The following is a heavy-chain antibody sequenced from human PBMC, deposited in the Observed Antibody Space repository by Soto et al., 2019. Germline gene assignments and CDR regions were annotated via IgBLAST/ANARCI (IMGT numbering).Heavy chain of an antibody. CDR1: GGSISSYY. V-gene: IGHV4-59*01. CDR2: IYYSGST. D-gene: IGHD5-12*01. Sequence: SETLSLTCTVSGGSISSYYWSWIRQPPGKGLEWIGYIYYSGSTNYNPSLKSRVTIPVDTSKNQFSLKLSSVTAADTAVYYCARSIRGYDSHYYYYMDVWGKGTTVTVSS. J-gene: IGHJ6*03. CDR3: ARSIRGYDSHYYYYMDV.